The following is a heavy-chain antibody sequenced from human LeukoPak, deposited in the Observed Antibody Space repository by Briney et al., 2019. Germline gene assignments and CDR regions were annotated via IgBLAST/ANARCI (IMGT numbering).Heavy chain of an antibody. Sequence: PSETLSLTCTVSGGSISSGSFYWGWIRQPPGKGLEWIGRMYTNGKGDYSPSLKSRVTMSVDMSKNQVSLKMSSVTAADTAVYYCARGLREMATIFDQWGQGTLVIVSS. CDR2: MYTNGKG. V-gene: IGHV4-61*05. CDR3: ARGLREMATIFDQ. D-gene: IGHD5-24*01. CDR1: GGSISSGSFY. J-gene: IGHJ4*02.